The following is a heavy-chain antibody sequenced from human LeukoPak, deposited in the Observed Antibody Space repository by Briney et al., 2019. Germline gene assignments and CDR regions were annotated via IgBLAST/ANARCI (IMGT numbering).Heavy chain of an antibody. CDR2: VGIVGDT. CDR1: GFIFSSYE. V-gene: IGHV3-13*01. D-gene: IGHD3-16*01. J-gene: IGHJ3*02. CDR3: AREGRGSSADAFDI. Sequence: GGSLRLSCAASGFIFSSYEMHWVRQTTGKGLEWVSAVGIVGDTFYTGSVKGRFTASRENAENSLFLQMNSLRAGDTAVYYCAREGRGSSADAFDIWGQGTMVTVSS.